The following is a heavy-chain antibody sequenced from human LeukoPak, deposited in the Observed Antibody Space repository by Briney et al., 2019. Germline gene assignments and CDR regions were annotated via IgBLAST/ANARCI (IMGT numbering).Heavy chain of an antibody. J-gene: IGHJ2*01. CDR2: IYYSGST. CDR3: ARGVLGPYYFDL. V-gene: IGHV4-59*08. D-gene: IGHD7-27*01. CDR1: SGSISSYY. Sequence: SETLSLTCTVSSGSISSYYWSWIRQPPGMGLEWIGYIYYSGSTNYNPSLKSRVTISVDTSKNQFSLKLSSVTAADTAVYYCARGVLGPYYFDLWGRGTLVTVSS.